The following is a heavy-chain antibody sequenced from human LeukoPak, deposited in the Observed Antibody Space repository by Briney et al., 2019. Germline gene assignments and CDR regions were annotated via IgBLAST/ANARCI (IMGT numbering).Heavy chain of an antibody. CDR3: ARERTLFPGDSSGYFDY. V-gene: IGHV4-4*02. D-gene: IGHD3-22*01. CDR2: IYHSGST. J-gene: IGHJ4*02. CDR1: GGSISNNNW. Sequence: SGTLSLTCAVSGGSISNNNWWNWVRQPPGKGLEWSGEIYHSGSTNYNPSLKSRVTISVDKSKNRSSLKLSSVTAADTAVYYCARERTLFPGDSSGYFDYWGQGILVTVSS.